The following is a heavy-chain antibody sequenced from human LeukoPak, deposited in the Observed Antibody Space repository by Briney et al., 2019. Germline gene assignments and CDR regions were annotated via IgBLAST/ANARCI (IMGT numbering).Heavy chain of an antibody. CDR2: INWNGGST. V-gene: IGHV3-20*01. D-gene: IGHD1-26*01. Sequence: PGGSLRLSCAASGFTFDDYGMSWVRQAPGKGLEWVSGINWNGGSTGYADSVKGRFTISIDNAKNSLYLQMNSLRAEDTALYHCARLGGSGGAEHGPFDYWGQGTLVTVSS. CDR1: GFTFDDYG. CDR3: ARLGGSGGAEHGPFDY. J-gene: IGHJ4*02.